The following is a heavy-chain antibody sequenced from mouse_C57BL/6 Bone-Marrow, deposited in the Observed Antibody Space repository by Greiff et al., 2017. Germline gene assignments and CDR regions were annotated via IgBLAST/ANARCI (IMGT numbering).Heavy chain of an antibody. CDR3: ASYYYGSWFAY. CDR2: IWTGGGP. D-gene: IGHD1-1*01. J-gene: IGHJ3*01. CDR1: GFSLTSYA. V-gene: IGHV2-9-1*01. Sequence: VKLMESGPGLVAPSQSLSITCTVSGFSLTSYAISWVRQPPGKGLEWLGVIWTGGGPNYNSALKSRLSISKDNSKSQVFLKMNSLQTDDTARYYCASYYYGSWFAYWGQGTLVTVSA.